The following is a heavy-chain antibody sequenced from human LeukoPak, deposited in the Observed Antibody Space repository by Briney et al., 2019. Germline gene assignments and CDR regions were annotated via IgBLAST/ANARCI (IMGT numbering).Heavy chain of an antibody. CDR1: GFTFSSYA. V-gene: IGHV3-23*01. CDR3: ARDIYVTDAFDI. D-gene: IGHD3-10*02. J-gene: IGHJ3*02. Sequence: GGSLRLSCAASGFTFSSYAMNWVRQAPGKGLEWVSAISGSGGSTYYADSVKGRFTISRDNSKNTLYLQMNSLRAEDTAVYYCARDIYVTDAFDIWGQGTMVTVSS. CDR2: ISGSGGST.